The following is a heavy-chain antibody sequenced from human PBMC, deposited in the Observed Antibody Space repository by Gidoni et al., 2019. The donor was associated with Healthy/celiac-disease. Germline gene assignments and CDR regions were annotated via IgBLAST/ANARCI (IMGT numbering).Heavy chain of an antibody. Sequence: QVQLLQSGAEVKKPGASVRVSCKASGYTVTSYYMHWVRQAPGQGPEWMVIINPSGGSTSYAQKFQGRVTMTRDTSTSTVYMELSSLRSVDTAVYFCATLGATSDYWGQGTLVTVSS. CDR3: ATLGATSDY. CDR1: GYTVTSYY. V-gene: IGHV1-46*01. D-gene: IGHD1-26*01. CDR2: INPSGGST. J-gene: IGHJ4*02.